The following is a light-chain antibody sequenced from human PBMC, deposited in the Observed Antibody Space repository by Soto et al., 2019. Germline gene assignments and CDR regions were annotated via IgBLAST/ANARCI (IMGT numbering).Light chain of an antibody. CDR3: FLTDVGSRV. J-gene: IGLJ2*01. Sequence: QAVVTQEPSLTVSPGGTVTLTCGSSTGAVTSGHYPYWFQQKPGQASRTLIFDVNRKHSWTPARFSGSLLGGKAALTLSGAHPEDEADYYCFLTDVGSRVFGGGTKLTVL. CDR2: DVN. CDR1: TGAVTSGHY. V-gene: IGLV7-46*01.